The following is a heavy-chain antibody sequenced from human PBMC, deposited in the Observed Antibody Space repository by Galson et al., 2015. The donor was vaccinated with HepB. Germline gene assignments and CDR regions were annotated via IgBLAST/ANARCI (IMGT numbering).Heavy chain of an antibody. Sequence: SQTLSLTDPVSGGSISSGGYYWSWIRQHPGKGLEWIGYIYYSGSTYYNPSLKSRVTIPVDTSKSQFSLKLSSVTAADTAVYYCARALYDSSGYYDYWGQGTLVTVSS. CDR2: IYYSGST. D-gene: IGHD3-22*01. J-gene: IGHJ4*02. CDR3: ARALYDSSGYYDY. CDR1: GGSISSGGYY. V-gene: IGHV4-31*03.